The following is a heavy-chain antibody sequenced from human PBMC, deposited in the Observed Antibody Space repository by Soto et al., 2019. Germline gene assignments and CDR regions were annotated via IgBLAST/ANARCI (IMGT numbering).Heavy chain of an antibody. Sequence: ASVKVSCKASGYTFTSYGISWVRQAPGQGLGWMGIINPSGGSTSYAQKFQGRVTMTRDTSTSTVYMELSSLRSEDTAVYYCAREGLRFFYYGMDVWGQGTTVTVSS. D-gene: IGHD3-3*01. CDR1: GYTFTSYG. CDR2: INPSGGST. V-gene: IGHV1-46*01. J-gene: IGHJ6*02. CDR3: AREGLRFFYYGMDV.